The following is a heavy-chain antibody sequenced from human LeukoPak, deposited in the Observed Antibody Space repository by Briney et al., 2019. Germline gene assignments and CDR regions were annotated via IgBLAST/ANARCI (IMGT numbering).Heavy chain of an antibody. CDR3: ARDWYDNSDAFDI. D-gene: IGHD3-9*01. J-gene: IGHJ3*02. V-gene: IGHV3-23*01. Sequence: PGGTLRLSCTASGFTFSSYGMNWVRQAPGKGLEWVSGITGRGEHIFYAGSVKGRFTISRDNSKNSLYLQMNSLRAEDTAVYYCARDWYDNSDAFDIWGQGTMVTVSS. CDR1: GFTFSSYG. CDR2: ITGRGEHI.